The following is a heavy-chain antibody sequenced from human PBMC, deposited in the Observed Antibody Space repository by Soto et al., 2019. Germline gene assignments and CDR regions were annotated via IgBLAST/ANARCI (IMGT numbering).Heavy chain of an antibody. CDR2: IWYDGSNK. Sequence: RRLSCAASGFTFSSYGVHWVRQAPGKGLEWVAVIWYDGSNKYYADSVKGRFTISRDNSKNTLYLQMNSLRAEDTAVYYCARGIAYCGGDCWYFDYWGQGTLVTVSS. V-gene: IGHV3-33*01. CDR1: GFTFSSYG. CDR3: ARGIAYCGGDCWYFDY. D-gene: IGHD2-21*02. J-gene: IGHJ4*02.